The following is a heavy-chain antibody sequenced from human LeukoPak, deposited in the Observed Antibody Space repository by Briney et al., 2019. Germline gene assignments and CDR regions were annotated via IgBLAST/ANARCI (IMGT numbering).Heavy chain of an antibody. Sequence: SETLSLTCTVSGGSISSYYWSRIRQPAGKGLEWIGRIYTSGSTNYNPSLKSRVTMSVDTSKNQFSLKLSSVTAADTAVYYCARGPLYCSSTSCRYYYYYGMDVWGQGTTVTVSS. J-gene: IGHJ6*02. V-gene: IGHV4-4*07. CDR3: ARGPLYCSSTSCRYYYYYGMDV. CDR2: IYTSGST. CDR1: GGSISSYY. D-gene: IGHD2-2*01.